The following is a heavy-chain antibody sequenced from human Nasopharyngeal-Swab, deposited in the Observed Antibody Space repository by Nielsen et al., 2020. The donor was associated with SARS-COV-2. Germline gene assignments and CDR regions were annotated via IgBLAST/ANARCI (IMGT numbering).Heavy chain of an antibody. D-gene: IGHD6-19*01. Sequence: GGSLRPSCAASGFTVSSNYMSWVRQAPGKGLEWVSVIYSGGSTYYADSVKGRFTISRDNSKNTLYLQMNSLRAEDTAVYYCARDLYRQQWPLYNYYGMDVWGQGTAVTVSS. J-gene: IGHJ6*02. CDR3: ARDLYRQQWPLYNYYGMDV. CDR1: GFTVSSNY. V-gene: IGHV3-53*01. CDR2: IYSGGST.